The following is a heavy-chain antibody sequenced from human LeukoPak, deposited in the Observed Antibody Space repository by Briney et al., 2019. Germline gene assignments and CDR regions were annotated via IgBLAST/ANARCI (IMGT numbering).Heavy chain of an antibody. CDR2: IRSKADSYAT. V-gene: IGHV3-73*01. Sequence: GGSLRLPCAASGFTFSNSDMHWVSQASGKGLEGVGRIRSKADSYATAYAASVKGRFTISRDNSKNTLYLQMNSLRAEDTAVYYCAIHRANASFDPWGQGTLVTVSS. CDR3: AIHRANASFDP. D-gene: IGHD1-26*01. J-gene: IGHJ5*02. CDR1: GFTFSNSD.